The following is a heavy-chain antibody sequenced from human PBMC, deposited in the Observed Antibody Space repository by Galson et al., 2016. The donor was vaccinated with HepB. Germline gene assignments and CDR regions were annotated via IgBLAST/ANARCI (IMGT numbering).Heavy chain of an antibody. D-gene: IGHD3-10*01. CDR2: ISGIDDTT. CDR1: GFTSNRYA. V-gene: IGHV3-23*01. Sequence: SLRLSCAASGFTSNRYAMSWVRRAPGTGLEWVSVISGIDDTTYYADSVKGRFTISRDSSKNTLYLQINTLRAEDTAVYYCASGRTSGSPYYGMDVWGQGTTVTVSS. J-gene: IGHJ6*02. CDR3: ASGRTSGSPYYGMDV.